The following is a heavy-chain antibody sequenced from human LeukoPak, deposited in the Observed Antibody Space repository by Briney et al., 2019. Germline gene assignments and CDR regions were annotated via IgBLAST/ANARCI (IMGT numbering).Heavy chain of an antibody. Sequence: SETLSLTCTVSGNSISSGDNYWSWIRQPAGKGLEWIGRIYTSGSTYYNPSLKSRVTISIDTSKGQFSLKLSSVTAADTAVYYCARRRFVRGPDVVNPFDYWGQGTLVTVSS. J-gene: IGHJ4*02. CDR1: GNSISSGDNY. V-gene: IGHV4-61*02. D-gene: IGHD2-8*01. CDR3: ARRRFVRGPDVVNPFDY. CDR2: IYTSGST.